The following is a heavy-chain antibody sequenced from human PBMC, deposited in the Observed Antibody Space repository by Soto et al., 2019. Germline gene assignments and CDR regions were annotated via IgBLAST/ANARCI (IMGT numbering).Heavy chain of an antibody. Sequence: GGSLRLSCAASGFTFSNAWMSWVRQAPGKGLEWVGRIKSKTDGGTTDYAAPVKGRFTISRDDSKSTLYLQMNSLRAEDTAVYYCEREQQLVPDDYWGQGTLVTVYS. CDR1: GFTFSNAW. J-gene: IGHJ4*02. CDR2: IKSKTDGGTT. D-gene: IGHD6-13*01. V-gene: IGHV3-15*01. CDR3: EREQQLVPDDY.